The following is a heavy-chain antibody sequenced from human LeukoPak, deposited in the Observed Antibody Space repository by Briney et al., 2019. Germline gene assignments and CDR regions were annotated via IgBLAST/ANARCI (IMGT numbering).Heavy chain of an antibody. V-gene: IGHV3-7*03. J-gene: IGHJ3*01. CDR2: INSDGSEG. D-gene: IGHD6-6*01. CDR3: ARSSYSSSSSV. Sequence: GGSLRLSCAVSGFTFSGFWMSWSRQAPGQGLEWVASINSDGSEGCYADVVKGRFTISRDNAKNSLYLQINSLRAEDTAVYYCARSSYSSSSSVWGQGTMVTVSS. CDR1: GFTFSGFW.